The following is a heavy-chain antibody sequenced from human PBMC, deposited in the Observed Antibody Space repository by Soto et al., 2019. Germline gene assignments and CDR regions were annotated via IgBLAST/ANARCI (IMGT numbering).Heavy chain of an antibody. V-gene: IGHV1-46*01. CDR1: GYTFSNYY. D-gene: IGHD2-8*01. CDR2: INPSGGST. J-gene: IGHJ5*02. Sequence: QVQLVQSGAEVKKPGASVTVSCKTSGYTFSNYYIYWVRQAPGQGLEWVAVINPSGGSTVYAQKFQGRVTVTGDTSTSTVYMELSNLMSEDTAVYFWARNTVRLNGDPWGQGTLVTVSS. CDR3: ARNTVRLNGDP.